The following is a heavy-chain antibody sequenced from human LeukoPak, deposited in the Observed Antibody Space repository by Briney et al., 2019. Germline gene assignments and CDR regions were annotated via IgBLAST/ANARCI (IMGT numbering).Heavy chain of an antibody. CDR2: TRYDETIK. D-gene: IGHD6-19*01. V-gene: IGHV3-30*02. J-gene: IGHJ6*03. CDR3: ARRAVGNSHYYSMDV. Sequence: GGSLRLSCAASGFTFSNYAMHWVRQAPGKRLEWVTFTRYDETIKYYADSVKGRFTISRDNSKNTLFLQMNSLRAEDTALYYCARRAVGNSHYYSMDVWGKGTTVTVSS. CDR1: GFTFSNYA.